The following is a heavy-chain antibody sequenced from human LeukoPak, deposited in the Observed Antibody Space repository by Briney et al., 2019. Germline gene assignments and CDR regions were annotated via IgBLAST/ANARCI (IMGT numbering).Heavy chain of an antibody. D-gene: IGHD7-27*01. J-gene: IGHJ3*01. CDR1: GFTFSSYA. CDR3: AKDSGRLGVREVFDF. CDR2: ISYDGSNK. Sequence: GRSLRLSCAASGFTFSSYAMHWVRQAPGKGLEWVAVISYDGSNKYYADSVKGRFTISRDNSKNTLYLQMNSLRAEDTAVYFCAKDSGRLGVREVFDFCGQGTMVTVSS. V-gene: IGHV3-30*01.